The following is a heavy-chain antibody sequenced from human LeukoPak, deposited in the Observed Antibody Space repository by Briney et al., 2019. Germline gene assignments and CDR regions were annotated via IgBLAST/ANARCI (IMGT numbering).Heavy chain of an antibody. CDR1: GLTFDDYA. J-gene: IGHJ3*02. CDR3: AKDLYSSGWYRRSVAFDI. D-gene: IGHD6-19*01. Sequence: GGSLRLSCVASGLTFDDYAVNWVRQAPGKGLKWVASISWNSDKIDYADSVKGRFTISRDTAKNSLYLQMNSLRAEDTAVYYCAKDLYSSGWYRRSVAFDIWGQGTMVTVSS. V-gene: IGHV3-9*01. CDR2: ISWNSDKI.